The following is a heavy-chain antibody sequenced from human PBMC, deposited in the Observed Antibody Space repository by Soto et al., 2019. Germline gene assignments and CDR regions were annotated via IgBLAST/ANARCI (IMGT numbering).Heavy chain of an antibody. J-gene: IGHJ6*02. CDR2: IDPSDSYT. V-gene: IGHV5-10-1*01. CDR3: ARHFGEYYDFWSGYSPSGGMDV. D-gene: IGHD3-3*01. Sequence: PGESRKISCKGSGYSFTSYWISWGRQMPGKGLEWMGRIDPSDSYTNYSPSFQGHVTISADKSISTAYLQWSSLKASDTAMYYCARHFGEYYDFWSGYSPSGGMDVWGQGTTVTVSS. CDR1: GYSFTSYW.